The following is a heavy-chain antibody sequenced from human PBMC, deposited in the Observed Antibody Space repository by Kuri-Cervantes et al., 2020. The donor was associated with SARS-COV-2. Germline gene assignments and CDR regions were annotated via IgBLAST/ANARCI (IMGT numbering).Heavy chain of an antibody. CDR3: TRGDYNSDY. Sequence: GESLKISCAASGFTFSGSAMHWVRQASGKGLEWLGRIRSKANNNTTAYAASVKGRFTSSRDDSKNTAYLQMDRLKGEDIAVYYCTRGDYNSDYWGQGTLVTVSS. CDR1: GFTFSGSA. CDR2: IRSKANNNTT. D-gene: IGHD4-17*01. V-gene: IGHV3-73*01. J-gene: IGHJ4*02.